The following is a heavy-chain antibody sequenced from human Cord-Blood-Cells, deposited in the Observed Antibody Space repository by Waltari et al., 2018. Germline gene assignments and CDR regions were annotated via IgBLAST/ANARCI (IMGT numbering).Heavy chain of an antibody. D-gene: IGHD6-13*01. CDR2: INPNSGGT. CDR3: ASIAAAGTRAFDI. Sequence: QVQLVPPGAEVKKPGAAVKVPCKASGYTSTGSYLPRVRQAPGQGLEWMGWINPNSGGTNYAQKFQGRVTMTRDTSISTAYMELSRLRSDDTAVYYCASIAAAGTRAFDIWGQGTMVTVSS. J-gene: IGHJ3*02. V-gene: IGHV1-2*02. CDR1: GYTSTGSY.